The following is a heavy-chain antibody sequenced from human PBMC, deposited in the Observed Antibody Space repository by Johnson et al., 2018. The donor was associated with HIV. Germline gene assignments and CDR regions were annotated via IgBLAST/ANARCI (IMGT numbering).Heavy chain of an antibody. D-gene: IGHD6-13*01. J-gene: IGHJ3*02. CDR3: ANGRSSWSGDDAFDI. Sequence: QVQLVESGGGVVQPGRSLRLSCAASGFTFSTYGMHWVRQAPGKGLEWVAVIWYDGSKKYYVESVQGRFTISRDNSKNTLYLQMNSLRAEDTAVYYCANGRSSWSGDDAFDIWGQGTMVTVSS. CDR1: GFTFSTYG. V-gene: IGHV3-33*06. CDR2: IWYDGSKK.